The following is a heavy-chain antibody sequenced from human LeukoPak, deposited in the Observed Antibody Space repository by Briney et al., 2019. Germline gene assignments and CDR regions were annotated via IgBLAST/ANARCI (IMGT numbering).Heavy chain of an antibody. Sequence: SVKVSCKASGFTFSNSAIQWVRQARGQRLEWIGWIIVGSGRTHYAQNLQERLTITRDMSTNTAYMELSSLRAEDTAVYYCAKDHEPNYDILTGYYIPTPFDYWGQGTLVTVSS. CDR2: IIVGSGRT. V-gene: IGHV1-58*02. CDR3: AKDHEPNYDILTGYYIPTPFDY. D-gene: IGHD3-9*01. J-gene: IGHJ4*02. CDR1: GFTFSNSA.